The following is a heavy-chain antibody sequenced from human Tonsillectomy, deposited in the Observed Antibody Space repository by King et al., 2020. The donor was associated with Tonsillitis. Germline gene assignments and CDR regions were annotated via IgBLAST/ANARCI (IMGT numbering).Heavy chain of an antibody. J-gene: IGHJ3*02. V-gene: IGHV4-59*01. Sequence: QVQLQESGPGLVKPSETLSLTCTVSNGSISNYYWSWIRQPPGKGLEWIAYIYSTGTANYNPSLQSRVTLSIDTSKNQFSMKLSSVTAADTAVDYCAREHISHDAFDIWGQGTMVTVSS. CDR3: AREHISHDAFDI. CDR2: IYSTGTA. D-gene: IGHD3-3*02. CDR1: NGSISNYY.